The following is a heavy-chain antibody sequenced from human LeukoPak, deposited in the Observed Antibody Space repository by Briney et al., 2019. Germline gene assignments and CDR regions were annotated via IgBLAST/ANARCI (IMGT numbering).Heavy chain of an antibody. V-gene: IGHV4-34*01. Sequence: SETLSLTCAVYGGSFSGYYWSWIRQPPGKGLEWIGEINHSGSTNYNPSLKSRVTISVDTSKNQFSLKLSSVTAADTAVYYCARGPLVTLYYYYSMDVWGQGTTVTVSS. J-gene: IGHJ6*02. D-gene: IGHD5-18*01. CDR2: INHSGST. CDR3: ARGPLVTLYYYYSMDV. CDR1: GGSFSGYY.